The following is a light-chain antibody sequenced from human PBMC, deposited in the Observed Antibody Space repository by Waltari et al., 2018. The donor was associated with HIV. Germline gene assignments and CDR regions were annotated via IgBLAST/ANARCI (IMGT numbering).Light chain of an antibody. Sequence: QSALTQPRPVSGSPGQSVTISCTGTSSDIGAYHYVQWYQQHPGKAPKLMIYDVTKRPSGVPDRFSGAKSGNTASLTISGLQAEDEAAYYCCSFAGSYTLVFGGGTKLTVL. J-gene: IGLJ3*02. CDR3: CSFAGSYTLV. CDR2: DVT. CDR1: SSDIGAYHY. V-gene: IGLV2-11*01.